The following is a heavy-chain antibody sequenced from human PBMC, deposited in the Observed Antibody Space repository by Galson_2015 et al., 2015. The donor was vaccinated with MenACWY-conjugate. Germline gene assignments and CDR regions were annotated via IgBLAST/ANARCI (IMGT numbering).Heavy chain of an antibody. CDR3: ARDSGPIEFVDH. CDR1: GYDFSVSV. Sequence: SVKVSCKATGYDFSVSVIHWVRQAPGQRLEWMGWINAGRGRTKYSQKFQGRVTITRDTFATTAYMELSSLTSEDTAVYYCARDSGPIEFVDHWGQGTLVTVSS. D-gene: IGHD7-27*01. V-gene: IGHV1-3*01. CDR2: INAGRGRT. J-gene: IGHJ5*02.